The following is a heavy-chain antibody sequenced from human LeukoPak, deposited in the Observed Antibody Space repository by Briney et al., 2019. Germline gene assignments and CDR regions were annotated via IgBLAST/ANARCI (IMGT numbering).Heavy chain of an antibody. V-gene: IGHV4-34*01. CDR2: INHSGST. J-gene: IGHJ4*02. CDR1: GGSFSGYY. CDR3: ARGVGFDWLPYYFDY. Sequence: KTSETLSLICAVYGGSFSGYYWSWIRQPPGKGLEWIGEINHSGSTNYNPSLKSRVTISVDTSKNQFSLKLSSVTAADTAVYYCARGVGFDWLPYYFDYWGQGTLVTVSS. D-gene: IGHD3-9*01.